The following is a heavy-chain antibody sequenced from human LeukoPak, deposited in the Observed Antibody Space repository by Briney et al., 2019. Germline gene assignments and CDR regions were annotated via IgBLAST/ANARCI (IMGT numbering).Heavy chain of an antibody. CDR1: GGSFSGYY. V-gene: IGHV4-34*01. CDR2: INHSGST. J-gene: IGHJ4*02. CDR3: ARGRVSGWYPPPHHYFDY. Sequence: SETLSLTCAVYGGSFSGYYWSWIRQPPGKGLEWIGEINHSGSTNYNPSLKSRVTISVDTSKNQFSLKLSSVTAADTAVYYCARGRVSGWYPPPHHYFDYWGQGPLVTVSS. D-gene: IGHD6-19*01.